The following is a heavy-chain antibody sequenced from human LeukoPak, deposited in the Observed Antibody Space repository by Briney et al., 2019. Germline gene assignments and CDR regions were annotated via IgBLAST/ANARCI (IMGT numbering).Heavy chain of an antibody. Sequence: PSETLSLTCAVYGGSFSGYYWSWIRQPPGKGLEWIGEINHSGSTNYNPSLKSRVTISVDTSKNQFSLKLSSVTAADTAVYYCARVRQQLVYFDPWGQGTLVTVSS. CDR2: INHSGST. V-gene: IGHV4-34*01. CDR3: ARVRQQLVYFDP. J-gene: IGHJ5*02. D-gene: IGHD6-13*01. CDR1: GGSFSGYY.